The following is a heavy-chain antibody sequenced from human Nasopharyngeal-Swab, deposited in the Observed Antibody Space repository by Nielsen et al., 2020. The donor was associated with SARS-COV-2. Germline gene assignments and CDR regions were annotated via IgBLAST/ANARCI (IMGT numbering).Heavy chain of an antibody. Sequence: VRQAPGKGLEWVSSISSSSSYIYYADSVKGRFTISRGNAKNSLYLQMNSLRAEDTAVYYCAREGPAAGTTKDYWGQGTLVTVSS. V-gene: IGHV3-21*01. CDR2: ISSSSSYI. D-gene: IGHD6-13*01. CDR3: AREGPAAGTTKDY. J-gene: IGHJ4*02.